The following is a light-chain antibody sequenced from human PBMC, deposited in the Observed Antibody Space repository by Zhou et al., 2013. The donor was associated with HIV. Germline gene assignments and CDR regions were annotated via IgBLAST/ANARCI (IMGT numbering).Light chain of an antibody. V-gene: IGKV3-11*01. CDR3: QQSYTAPPHN. Sequence: EVVLTQSPATLSLSPGERATLSCRASQSISSSLAWYQQKPGQAPRLLIYDASNRATGIPARFSGSGSGTDFTLTISSLQPEDSAVYYCQQSYTAPPHNFGQGTKLEIK. J-gene: IGKJ2*01. CDR1: QSISSS. CDR2: DAS.